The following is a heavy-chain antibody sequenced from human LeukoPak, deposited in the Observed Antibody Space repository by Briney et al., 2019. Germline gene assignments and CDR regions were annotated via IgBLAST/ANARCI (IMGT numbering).Heavy chain of an antibody. Sequence: SVKVSCKASGGTFSSYAISWVRQAPGQGLEWMGGIIPIFGTANYAQKFQGRVTITADESTSTAYMELSSLRSEDTAVYYCARVGSHSGSYWRDAFDIWGQGTMVTVSS. V-gene: IGHV1-69*01. CDR1: GGTFSSYA. CDR2: IIPIFGTA. CDR3: ARVGSHSGSYWRDAFDI. J-gene: IGHJ3*02. D-gene: IGHD1-26*01.